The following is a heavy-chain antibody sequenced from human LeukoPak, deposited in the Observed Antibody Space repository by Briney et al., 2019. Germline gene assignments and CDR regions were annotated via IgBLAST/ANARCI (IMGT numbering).Heavy chain of an antibody. CDR1: GFTFSNYG. CDR2: LYYDGINK. Sequence: PGGSLRLSCAASGFTFSNYGMHWVRQAPGKGLEWVAVLYYDGINKYYADSVKGRFTISRDNAKNSLYLQMNSLRADDTAVYYCARRYCSSTSCLIDYWGQGTLVTVSS. V-gene: IGHV3-33*03. CDR3: ARRYCSSTSCLIDY. J-gene: IGHJ4*02. D-gene: IGHD2-2*01.